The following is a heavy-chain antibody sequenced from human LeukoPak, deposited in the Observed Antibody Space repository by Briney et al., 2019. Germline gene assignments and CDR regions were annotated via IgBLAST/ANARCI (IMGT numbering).Heavy chain of an antibody. CDR2: ISGGGDIT. Sequence: GGSLRLSCVASGFTFSTYAMSWVRQTPAKGLEWVSVISGGGDITYYADSVKGRFTISRDNSENTAYLQMNSLRAEDTAVYYCAKEQVVSPPWVSYFDYWAQGTLVTVSS. J-gene: IGHJ4*02. D-gene: IGHD1-26*01. CDR1: GFTFSTYA. V-gene: IGHV3-23*01. CDR3: AKEQVVSPPWVSYFDY.